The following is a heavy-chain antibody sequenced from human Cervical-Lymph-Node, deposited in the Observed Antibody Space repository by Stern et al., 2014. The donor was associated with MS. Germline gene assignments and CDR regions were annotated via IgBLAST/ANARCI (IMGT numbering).Heavy chain of an antibody. Sequence: QLQLQESGPGLVKPSQTLSLTCTVSGGSISRGDYYWSWISQPPGKGLEWIGYIYCSGSSCYTPSLKRRVTISVDTSKNQFSLKLSSVTAADTAVYYCASANCSSTSCPNWFDPWGQGTLVTVSS. CDR1: GGSISRGDYY. V-gene: IGHV4-30-4*01. CDR3: ASANCSSTSCPNWFDP. J-gene: IGHJ5*02. D-gene: IGHD2-2*01. CDR2: IYCSGSS.